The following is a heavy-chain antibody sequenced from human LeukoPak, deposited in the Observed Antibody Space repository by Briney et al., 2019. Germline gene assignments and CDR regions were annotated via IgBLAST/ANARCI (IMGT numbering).Heavy chain of an antibody. J-gene: IGHJ5*02. V-gene: IGHV3-11*03. D-gene: IGHD2-21*01. CDR2: LSTSTTFI. CDR3: ARSPDVVETWFDL. CDR1: GFTFTDYY. Sequence: GGSLRLSCAASGFTFTDYYMSWIRQAPGKGLEWVSYLSTSTTFINYADSVRGRFTISRDNAKNSLYLQMNSLRAEDTAVYYCARSPDVVETWFDLWGQGTLVTVSS.